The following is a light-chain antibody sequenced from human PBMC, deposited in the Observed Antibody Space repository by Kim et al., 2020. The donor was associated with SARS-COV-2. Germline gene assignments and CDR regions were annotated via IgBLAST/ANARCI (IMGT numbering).Light chain of an antibody. J-gene: IGLJ3*02. Sequence: QTLSNTCSRTSSNNGINYVYWYQQLPGTAPNLLMYRNSQRPSGVPDRVSGSKSGTAASLAISGRRSEDEADYYCAAWDDSLSESVFGGGTKLTVL. V-gene: IGLV1-47*01. CDR3: AAWDDSLSESV. CDR1: SSNNGINY. CDR2: RNS.